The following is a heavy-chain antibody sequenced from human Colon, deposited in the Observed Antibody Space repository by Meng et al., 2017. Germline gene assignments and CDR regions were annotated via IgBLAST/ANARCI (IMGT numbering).Heavy chain of an antibody. Sequence: ASVKVSCKTSGYTFIGYYIHWVRQAPGQGLEWMGWINPNSGATKSAQKFQGRFTMTRDTSTGAVYKELSSLRSEDTAVYYCARRGGLGSGSYYVNYWGQGTLVTVSS. CDR2: INPNSGAT. CDR1: GYTFIGYY. J-gene: IGHJ4*02. V-gene: IGHV1-2*02. CDR3: ARRGGLGSGSYYVNY. D-gene: IGHD3-10*01.